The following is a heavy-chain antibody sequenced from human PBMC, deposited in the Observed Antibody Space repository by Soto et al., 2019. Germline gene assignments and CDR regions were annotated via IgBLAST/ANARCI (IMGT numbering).Heavy chain of an antibody. D-gene: IGHD6-6*01. V-gene: IGHV3-53*01. CDR2: IYSDGST. CDR1: VFSVSNNY. CDR3: ARGGGVAVRPHYYYYGMDV. Sequence: EVQLVESGGGLIQPGGSLRLSCVASVFSVSNNYMSWVRQAPGKGLEWVSVIYSDGSTYYADSVKGRFTISRDNSRNTVYLQTNSLRAEDTAVYYCARGGGVAVRPHYYYYGMDVWGQGTTVTGSS. J-gene: IGHJ6*02.